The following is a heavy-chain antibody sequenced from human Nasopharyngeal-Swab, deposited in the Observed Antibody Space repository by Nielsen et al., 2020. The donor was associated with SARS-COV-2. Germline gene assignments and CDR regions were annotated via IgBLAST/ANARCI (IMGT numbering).Heavy chain of an antibody. CDR2: IIPIFGTA. J-gene: IGHJ4*02. Sequence: SVKVSCKASGYTFPSYDINWVRQATGQGLEWMGGIIPIFGTANYAQKFQGRVTITADKSTSTAYMELSSLRSEDTAVYYCARGGMATNPFDYWGQGTLVTVSS. V-gene: IGHV1-69*06. CDR1: GYTFPSYD. D-gene: IGHD5-24*01. CDR3: ARGGMATNPFDY.